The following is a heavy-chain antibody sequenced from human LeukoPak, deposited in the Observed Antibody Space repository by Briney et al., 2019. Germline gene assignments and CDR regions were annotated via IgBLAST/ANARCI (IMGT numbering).Heavy chain of an antibody. CDR2: ISSSSSTI. Sequence: GGSLRLSSAASGFTFSSYSMNWVRQAPGKGLEWVSYISSSSSTIYYADSVKGRFTISRDNAKNSLYLQMNSLRAEDTAVYYCARDRGIVVVPAAISGAFDYWGQGTLVTVSS. CDR1: GFTFSSYS. CDR3: ARDRGIVVVPAAISGAFDY. J-gene: IGHJ4*02. D-gene: IGHD2-2*02. V-gene: IGHV3-48*01.